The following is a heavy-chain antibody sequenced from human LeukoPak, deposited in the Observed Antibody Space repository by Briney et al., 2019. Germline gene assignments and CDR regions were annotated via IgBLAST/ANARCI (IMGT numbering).Heavy chain of an antibody. J-gene: IGHJ5*02. CDR2: IYYSGST. CDR1: GGSISSSSYY. CDR3: ARLAGTLKLGNWFDP. V-gene: IGHV4-39*01. Sequence: SETLSLTCTVSGGSISSSSYYWGWIRQPPGKGLEWIGSIYYSGSTYYNPSLKSRVTISVDTSKNQFSLKLSSVTAADTAVYYCARLAGTLKLGNWFDPWGQGTLVTVSS. D-gene: IGHD6-13*01.